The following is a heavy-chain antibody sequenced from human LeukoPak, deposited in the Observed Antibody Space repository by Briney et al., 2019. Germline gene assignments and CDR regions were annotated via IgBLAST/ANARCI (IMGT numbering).Heavy chain of an antibody. D-gene: IGHD3-22*01. Sequence: SVKVSCKASGGTFSSYAISWVRQAPGQGLEWMGGIIPIFGTANYAQKFQGRVTITADESTSTAYMELSSLRSEDTAVYYCARLGGYYDSSGYGYYYGMDVWGQGTTVTVSS. CDR3: ARLGGYYDSSGYGYYYGMDV. J-gene: IGHJ6*02. CDR1: GGTFSSYA. V-gene: IGHV1-69*13. CDR2: IIPIFGTA.